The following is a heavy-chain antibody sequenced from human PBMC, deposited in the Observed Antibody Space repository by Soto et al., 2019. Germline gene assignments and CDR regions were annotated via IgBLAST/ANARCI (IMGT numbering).Heavy chain of an antibody. V-gene: IGHV4-4*02. CDR3: ARQGYYDYVGGAGDAFDI. J-gene: IGHJ3*02. CDR1: GGSISSSNW. Sequence: QVQLQESGPGLVKPSGTLSLTCAVSGGSISSSNWWSWVRQPPGKGLEWIGEIYHSGSTNYNPSPKSRVTISEDKSKNQFSLKRSSVTAADTAVYYCARQGYYDYVGGAGDAFDIWGQGTMVTVSS. CDR2: IYHSGST. D-gene: IGHD3-16*01.